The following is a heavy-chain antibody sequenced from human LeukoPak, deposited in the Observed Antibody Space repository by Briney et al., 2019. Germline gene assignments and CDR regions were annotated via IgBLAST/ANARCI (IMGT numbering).Heavy chain of an antibody. CDR2: IYYSEST. CDR3: ARQALSGGRLQTGPTYYMDV. J-gene: IGHJ6*03. Sequence: SETLSLTCTVSRGSISTYYWTWIRQPPGKGLEWIGSIYYSESTSYNPSLKCRVTISVDTSKSQFSLKLSSVTAADTAVYYCARQALSGGRLQTGPTYYMDVWGKGTTVTVSS. D-gene: IGHD2-15*01. V-gene: IGHV4-39*01. CDR1: RGSISTYY.